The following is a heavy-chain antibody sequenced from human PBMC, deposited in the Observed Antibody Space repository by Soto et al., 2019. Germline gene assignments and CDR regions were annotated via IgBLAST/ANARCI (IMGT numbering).Heavy chain of an antibody. CDR1: GGSISSYY. D-gene: IGHD2-2*01. Sequence: SETLSLTCTVSGGSISSYYWSWIRQPPGKGLEWIGYIYYSGSTNYNPSLKSRVTISVDTSKNQFSLKLSSVTAADTAVYYCARQASFDCSSTNCTSFDYWGQGTLVTVSS. J-gene: IGHJ4*02. CDR3: ARQASFDCSSTNCTSFDY. V-gene: IGHV4-59*08. CDR2: IYYSGST.